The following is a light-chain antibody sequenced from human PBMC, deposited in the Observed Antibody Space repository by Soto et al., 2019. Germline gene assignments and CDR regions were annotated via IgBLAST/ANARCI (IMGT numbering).Light chain of an antibody. Sequence: QSVLTQPASVSGSRGQSIIISCVGRNTDVGQDKSVSWYQQGPGKAPKLLIFEVTNRPSGVSNRFSGSKSGNTASLTISGLQAEDEADYYCSSFRSGSTLFGTGTKLTVL. CDR2: EVT. J-gene: IGLJ1*01. CDR3: SSFRSGSTL. CDR1: NTDVGQDKS. V-gene: IGLV2-14*01.